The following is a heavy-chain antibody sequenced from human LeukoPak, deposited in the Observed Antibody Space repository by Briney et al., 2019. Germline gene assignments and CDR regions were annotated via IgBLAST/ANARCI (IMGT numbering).Heavy chain of an antibody. J-gene: IGHJ5*02. D-gene: IGHD5-18*01. CDR1: GFTFTSYA. CDR2: ISGSGGST. CDR3: AKGYHSS. Sequence: GGSLRLSCAASGFTFTSYAMSWVRLAPGTGLEWVSTISGSGGSTYYADSVKGRFTISRDNSKNTLFLQMNSLRAEDTAVYYCAKGYHSSWGQGTLVTVYS. V-gene: IGHV3-23*01.